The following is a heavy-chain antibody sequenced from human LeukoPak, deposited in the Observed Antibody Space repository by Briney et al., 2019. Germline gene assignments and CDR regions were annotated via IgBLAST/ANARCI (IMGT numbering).Heavy chain of an antibody. Sequence: PSETLSLTCTVSGGSISSSSYYWGWIRQPPGKGLEWIGSIYYSGSTYHNPSLKSRVTISVDTSKNQFSLKLSSVTAADTAVYYCARARGIAAAGFYYYYGMDVWGQGTTVTVSS. V-gene: IGHV4-39*07. CDR1: GGSISSSSYY. CDR2: IYYSGST. D-gene: IGHD6-13*01. J-gene: IGHJ6*02. CDR3: ARARGIAAAGFYYYYGMDV.